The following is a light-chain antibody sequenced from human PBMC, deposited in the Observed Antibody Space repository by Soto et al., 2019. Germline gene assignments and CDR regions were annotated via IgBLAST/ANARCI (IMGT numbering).Light chain of an antibody. CDR2: IEGSGSY. CDR3: ETWNSNTLV. CDR1: SGHSSDI. Sequence: QLVLTQPSSASASLGSSVKLTCTLSSGHSSDITAWHQQQPGKAPRYLMKIEGSGSYTRGTGVPDRFSGSSSGADRYLTISNVQSEDEADYYCETWNSNTLVFGGGTKLTVL. V-gene: IGLV4-60*03. J-gene: IGLJ2*01.